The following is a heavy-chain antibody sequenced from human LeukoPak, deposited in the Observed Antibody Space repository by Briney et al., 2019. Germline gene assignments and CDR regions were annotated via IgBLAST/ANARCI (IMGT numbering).Heavy chain of an antibody. CDR3: ASNYYASTGYYHTGLYYFDY. CDR1: DGSFSGYY. D-gene: IGHD3-22*01. CDR2: INHSGSA. Sequence: SETLSLTCAVYDGSFSGYYCSWIRQPPGKGLEWIGEINHSGSANYNPSLKSRVTISVDTSKNQFSLKLNSVTAADTAVYYCASNYYASTGYYHTGLYYFDYWGQGTLVTVSS. V-gene: IGHV4-34*01. J-gene: IGHJ4*02.